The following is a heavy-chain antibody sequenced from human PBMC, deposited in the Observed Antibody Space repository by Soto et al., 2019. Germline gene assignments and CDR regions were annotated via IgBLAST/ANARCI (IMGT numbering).Heavy chain of an antibody. CDR3: GRSGYCSGGSCFPRYYGMDV. CDR1: GFTFSSYS. J-gene: IGHJ6*02. D-gene: IGHD2-15*01. CDR2: ISSSSSTI. V-gene: IGHV3-48*02. Sequence: EVQLVESGGGLVQPGGSLRLSCAASGFTFSSYSMNWVRQAPGKGLEWVSYISSSSSTIYYADSVKGRFTISRDNDNNSTYLPMNSLRDEDTAVYYCGRSGYCSGGSCFPRYYGMDVWGQGTTVTVSS.